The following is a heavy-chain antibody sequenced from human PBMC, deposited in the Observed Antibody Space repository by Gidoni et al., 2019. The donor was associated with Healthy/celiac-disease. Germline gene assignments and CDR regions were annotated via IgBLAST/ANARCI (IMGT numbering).Heavy chain of an antibody. J-gene: IGHJ5*02. Sequence: EVQLVESGGGLVKPGGSLSLSCAASGFTFSSYSMNWVRQAPGKGLEWVSSISSSSSYIYYADSVKGRFTISRDNAKNSLYLQMNSLRAEDTAVYYCASAPAQVRGVIYWFDPWGQGTLVTVSS. CDR2: ISSSSSYI. D-gene: IGHD3-10*01. V-gene: IGHV3-21*01. CDR1: GFTFSSYS. CDR3: ASAPAQVRGVIYWFDP.